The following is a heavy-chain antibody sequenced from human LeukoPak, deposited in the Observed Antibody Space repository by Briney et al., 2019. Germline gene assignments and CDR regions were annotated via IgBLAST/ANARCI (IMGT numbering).Heavy chain of an antibody. V-gene: IGHV3-53*01. CDR3: ARVWEYSNVYYYYYMDV. CDR2: IYSGGST. Sequence: GGSLRLSCAASGFTVSSNYMSWVRQAPGKGLEWVSVIYSGGSTYYADSVKGRFTISRDNSKNTLYLQMNSLRAEDTAVYYCARVWEYSNVYYYYYMDVWGKGTTVTISS. D-gene: IGHD1-26*01. J-gene: IGHJ6*03. CDR1: GFTVSSNY.